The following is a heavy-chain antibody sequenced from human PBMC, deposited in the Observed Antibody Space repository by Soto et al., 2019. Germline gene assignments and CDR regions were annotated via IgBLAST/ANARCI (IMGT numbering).Heavy chain of an antibody. D-gene: IGHD2-8*02. CDR1: GGSISSSSYY. J-gene: IGHJ6*02. Sequence: SETLSLTGTVSGGSISSSSYYWGWIRQPPGKGLEWIGSIYYSGSTYYNPSLKSRVTISVDTSKNQFSLKLSSVTAADTAVYYCARVILDYYYGMDVWGQGTTVTVSS. CDR3: ARVILDYYYGMDV. V-gene: IGHV4-39*01. CDR2: IYYSGST.